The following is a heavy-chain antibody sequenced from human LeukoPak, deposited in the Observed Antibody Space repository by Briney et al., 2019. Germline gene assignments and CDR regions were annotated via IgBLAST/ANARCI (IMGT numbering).Heavy chain of an antibody. CDR1: GGSISSSSYY. CDR2: IYYSGST. D-gene: IGHD3-3*01. J-gene: IGHJ4*02. V-gene: IGHV4-39*01. Sequence: SETLSFTRTVSGGSISSSSYYWGWIRQPPGKGLEWIGSIYYSGSTYYNPSLKSRVTISVDTSKNQFSLKLSSVTAADTAVYYCARLKPPSRLRFLERSDYWGQGTLVTVSS. CDR3: ARLKPPSRLRFLERSDY.